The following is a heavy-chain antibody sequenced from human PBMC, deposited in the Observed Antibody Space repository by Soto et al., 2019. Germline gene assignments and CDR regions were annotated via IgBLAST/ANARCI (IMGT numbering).Heavy chain of an antibody. D-gene: IGHD5-12*01. Sequence: QVQLVESGGGVVQPGRSLRLSCAASGFTFSSYGMHWVRQAPGKGLEWVAVISYDGSYKYYADSMKGRVTISRDNSKNTLDVQMNRLRAEDTAVYYCAKEGSVVATTPDFDYWGQGTLVTVSS. V-gene: IGHV3-30*18. J-gene: IGHJ4*02. CDR2: ISYDGSYK. CDR3: AKEGSVVATTPDFDY. CDR1: GFTFSSYG.